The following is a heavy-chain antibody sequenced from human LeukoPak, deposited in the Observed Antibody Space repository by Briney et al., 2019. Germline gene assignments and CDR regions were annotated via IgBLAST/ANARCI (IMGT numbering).Heavy chain of an antibody. V-gene: IGHV4-4*09. CDR1: GVSMSAYQ. Sequence: SETLSLTCPVSGVSMSAYQWSWVRQSPEKGLEWIGCINTKGETSYNPSLKSQVTTSVDTSKSQFSLRLTSVTAADTAVYYCATSNDAKIAPFDHWGQGAPVTVSS. D-gene: IGHD2-21*01. CDR3: ATSNDAKIAPFDH. J-gene: IGHJ4*02. CDR2: INTKGET.